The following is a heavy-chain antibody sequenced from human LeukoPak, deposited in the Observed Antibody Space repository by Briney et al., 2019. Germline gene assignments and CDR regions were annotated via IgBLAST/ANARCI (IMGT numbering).Heavy chain of an antibody. CDR2: ISGSGGST. CDR3: AKDRDRVGATGYFDY. J-gene: IGHJ4*02. D-gene: IGHD1-26*01. CDR1: GFTFSSYA. Sequence: GGSLRLSCAASGFTFSSYAMSWVRQAPGKGLEWVSAISGSGGSTYYADSVKGRITISRDNSKNTLYLQMNSLRAEDTAVYYCAKDRDRVGATGYFDYWGQGTLVTVSS. V-gene: IGHV3-23*01.